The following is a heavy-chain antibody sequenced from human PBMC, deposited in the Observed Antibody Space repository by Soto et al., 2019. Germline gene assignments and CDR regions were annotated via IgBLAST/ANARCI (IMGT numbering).Heavy chain of an antibody. Sequence: ASVQVSCKASGYTFTDYYMHWVRQAPGQGLEWMGWINPKSGGTNYGQSFQGRVTMTRDTSISTAYMELSGLTSEDTAVYYCASWYYYESNGYYEAHWGQGTPVTVSS. CDR1: GYTFTDYY. CDR3: ASWYYYESNGYYEAH. V-gene: IGHV1-2*02. J-gene: IGHJ4*02. CDR2: INPKSGGT. D-gene: IGHD3-22*01.